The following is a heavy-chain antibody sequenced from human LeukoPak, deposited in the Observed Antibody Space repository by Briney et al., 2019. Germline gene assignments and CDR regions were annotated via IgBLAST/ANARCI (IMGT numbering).Heavy chain of an antibody. CDR1: GLTFSNYA. CDR3: AKDRSNYDSTGYNYIDY. D-gene: IGHD3-22*01. CDR2: IRKGGDVT. V-gene: IGHV3-23*01. J-gene: IGHJ4*02. Sequence: GGSLRLSCVASGLTFSNYAMHWIRQAPGKGLEWISSIRKGGDVTYYADSVKGRFTISRDNSKNTLYLQMINLTAEDTAVYHCAKDRSNYDSTGYNYIDYWGQGTLVTVSS.